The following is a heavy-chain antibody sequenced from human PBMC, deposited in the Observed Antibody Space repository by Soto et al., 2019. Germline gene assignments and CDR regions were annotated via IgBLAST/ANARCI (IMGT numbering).Heavy chain of an antibody. V-gene: IGHV4-30-4*01. CDR2: IYYSGST. CDR3: ATDRRQSQTPSFDY. J-gene: IGHJ4*02. Sequence: QVQLQESGPGLVKPSQTLSLTCTVSGGSISSGDYYWSWIRQPPGKGLEWIGYIYYSGSTYYNPSLKSRVTISVDPSKDQFSLKLSSVPAADTAVYYCATDRRQSQTPSFDYWGQGTLVTVSS. CDR1: GGSISSGDYY.